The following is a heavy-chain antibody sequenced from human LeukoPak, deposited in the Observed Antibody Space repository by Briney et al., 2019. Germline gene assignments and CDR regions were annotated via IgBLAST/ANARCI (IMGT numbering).Heavy chain of an antibody. CDR2: INWNGGST. D-gene: IGHD3-22*01. J-gene: IGHJ3*02. Sequence: RPGGSLRLSCAASGFTFLDYGMNWVRQAPGKGLEWVSGINWNGGSTGYADSVKGRFTISRDNAKNSLYLQMNSLRAEDTALYYCARREGYYYDSSGYGAFDIWGQGTMVTVSS. V-gene: IGHV3-20*04. CDR1: GFTFLDYG. CDR3: ARREGYYYDSSGYGAFDI.